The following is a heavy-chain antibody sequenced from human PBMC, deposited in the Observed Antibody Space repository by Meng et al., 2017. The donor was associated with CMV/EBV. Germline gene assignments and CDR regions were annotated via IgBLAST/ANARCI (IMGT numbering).Heavy chain of an antibody. Sequence: VRQHVSGHRLWNPSHHLPLTCASSTDSVSSHSAAWNLIRQSPSRGLEWLGRTYYRSKWYNDYAVSVKSRITINPDTSKNQFSLQLNSVTPEETAVYYCARETGDSIYYFDYWGQGTLVTVSS. V-gene: IGHV6-1*01. D-gene: IGHD7-27*01. CDR2: TYYRSKWYN. CDR3: ARETGDSIYYFDY. CDR1: TDSVSSHSAA. J-gene: IGHJ4*02.